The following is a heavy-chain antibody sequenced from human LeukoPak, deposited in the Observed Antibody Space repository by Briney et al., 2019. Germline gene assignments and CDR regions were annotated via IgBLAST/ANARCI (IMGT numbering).Heavy chain of an antibody. CDR2: IYTSGST. CDR1: GGSISSYY. V-gene: IGHV4-4*09. J-gene: IGHJ5*02. D-gene: IGHD3-10*01. Sequence: PSETLSLTCTVSGGSISSYYWSWIRQPPGKGLEWIGYIYTSGSTNYNPSLKSRVTISVDTSKNQFSLKLSSVTAADTAVYYCARLRRSIIMVRGVIIFPWFDPWGQGTLVTVSS. CDR3: ARLRRSIIMVRGVIIFPWFDP.